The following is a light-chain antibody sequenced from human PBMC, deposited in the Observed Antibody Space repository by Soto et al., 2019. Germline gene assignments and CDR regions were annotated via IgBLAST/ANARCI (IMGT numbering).Light chain of an antibody. CDR1: QNISVW. V-gene: IGKV1-5*01. CDR2: DAS. J-gene: IGKJ2*01. CDR3: QQYSSYSPT. Sequence: DIQMTQSPSTLSASVGDGVTITCRASQNISVWLAWYQQRPGKAPKILIYDASTLETGVPSRFSGSGSGTEFTLTIRSLQPDDFAIYYCQQYSSYSPTFGHGTKLEI.